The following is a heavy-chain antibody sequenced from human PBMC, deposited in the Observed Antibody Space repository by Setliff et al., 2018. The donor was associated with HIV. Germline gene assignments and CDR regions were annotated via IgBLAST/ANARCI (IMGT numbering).Heavy chain of an antibody. D-gene: IGHD2-2*01. Sequence: VKVSCKASGYTFTDYPVHWVRQAPGQRLEWMGWINAGNGDTKFSEKFQGRVTITRDTSASIAYMELSSLTSEDMALYFCARGPSGVVPAAFYGPLEYWGQGTLVTVSS. CDR1: GYTFTDYP. CDR3: ARGPSGVVPAAFYGPLEY. J-gene: IGHJ4*02. V-gene: IGHV1-3*03. CDR2: INAGNGDT.